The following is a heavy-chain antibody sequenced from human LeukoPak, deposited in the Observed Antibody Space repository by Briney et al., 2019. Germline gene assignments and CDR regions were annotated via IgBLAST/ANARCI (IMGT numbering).Heavy chain of an antibody. CDR1: GFTFSIYA. CDR2: ISGSGGST. D-gene: IGHD5-12*01. J-gene: IGHJ5*02. CDR3: AKDRRWLRGWFDP. V-gene: IGHV3-23*01. Sequence: GGSLRLSCAASGFTFSIYAMRWVRQAPGKGLEWVSGISGSGGSTYYADSVKGRFTISRDNSKNTLYLQMNSLRAEDTAVYYCAKDRRWLRGWFDPWGQGTLVTVSS.